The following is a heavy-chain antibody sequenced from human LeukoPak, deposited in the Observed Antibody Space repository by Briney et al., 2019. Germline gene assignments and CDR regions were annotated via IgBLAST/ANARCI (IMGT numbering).Heavy chain of an antibody. CDR1: GFTFSSCA. J-gene: IGHJ4*02. Sequence: PGGSLRLSCAASGFTFSSCAMSWVRQAPGKGLEWVSAISGSGGSTYYADSVKGRFTISRDNSKNTLYLQMNSLRAEDTAVYYCAKIWFRELLSPFDYWGQGTLVTVSS. CDR3: AKIWFRELLSPFDY. V-gene: IGHV3-23*01. D-gene: IGHD3-10*01. CDR2: ISGSGGST.